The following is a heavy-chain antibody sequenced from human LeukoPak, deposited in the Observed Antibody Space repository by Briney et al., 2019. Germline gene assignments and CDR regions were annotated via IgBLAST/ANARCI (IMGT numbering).Heavy chain of an antibody. J-gene: IGHJ5*02. Sequence: ASVKVSCKASGYTFTSYGISWVRQAPGLGLEWMGWISAYNGNTNYAQKLQGRVTMTTDTSTSTAYMELRSLRSDDTAVYYCARDSDIVVVPAAYNWFDPWGQGTLVTVSS. CDR2: ISAYNGNT. CDR1: GYTFTSYG. CDR3: ARDSDIVVVPAAYNWFDP. D-gene: IGHD2-2*01. V-gene: IGHV1-18*01.